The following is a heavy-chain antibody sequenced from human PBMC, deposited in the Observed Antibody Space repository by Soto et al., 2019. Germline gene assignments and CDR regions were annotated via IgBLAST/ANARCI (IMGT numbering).Heavy chain of an antibody. D-gene: IGHD3-3*01. V-gene: IGHV3-30-3*01. CDR3: ARSLYYDFWSGYYWGGYYYGMDV. Sequence: GGSLRLSFAASGFTFSSYAMHWVHQAPGKGLEWVAVISYDGSNKYYADSVKGRFTISRDNSKNTLYLQMNSLRAEDTAVYYCARSLYYDFWSGYYWGGYYYGMDVWGQGTTVTVSS. CDR1: GFTFSSYA. J-gene: IGHJ6*02. CDR2: ISYDGSNK.